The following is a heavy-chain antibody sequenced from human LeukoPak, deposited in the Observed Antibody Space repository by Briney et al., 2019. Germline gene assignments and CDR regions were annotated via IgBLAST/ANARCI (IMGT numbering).Heavy chain of an antibody. CDR2: ISDDGTHQ. CDR1: GFTFNYYA. J-gene: IGHJ3*02. D-gene: IGHD3-10*01. V-gene: IGHV3-30-3*01. Sequence: PGGSLRLSCAASGFTFNYYAINWVRQAPGKGLEWVAIISDDGTHQYYADSVKGRFTISRDNSKNTLYLQMNSLRAEDTAVYYCAKVGLLWFGELSYDAFDIWGQGTMVTVSS. CDR3: AKVGLLWFGELSYDAFDI.